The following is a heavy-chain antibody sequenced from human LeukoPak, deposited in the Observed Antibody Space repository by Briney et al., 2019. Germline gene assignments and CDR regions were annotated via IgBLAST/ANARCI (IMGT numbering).Heavy chain of an antibody. CDR3: ARDSSLAITIFGVDTSGEKYNWFDP. CDR1: GGSISSYY. V-gene: IGHV4-4*07. D-gene: IGHD3-3*01. J-gene: IGHJ5*02. CDR2: IYTSGST. Sequence: SETLSLTCTVSGGSISSYYWSWIRQPAGKGLEWIGRIYTSGSTNYNPSLKSRVTMSVDTSKNQFSLKLSSVTAADTAVYYCARDSSLAITIFGVDTSGEKYNWFDPWGQGTLVTVSS.